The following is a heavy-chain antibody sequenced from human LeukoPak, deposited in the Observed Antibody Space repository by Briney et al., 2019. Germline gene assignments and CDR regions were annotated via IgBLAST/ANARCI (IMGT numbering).Heavy chain of an antibody. Sequence: SVKVSCKASGGTFSSYAISWVRQAPGQGLEWMGRIIPILGIANYAQKFQGRVTITADKSTSTAYMELSGLRSEDTAVYYCASAVVTAIILFDYWGQGTLVTVSS. CDR1: GGTFSSYA. CDR2: IIPILGIA. V-gene: IGHV1-69*10. CDR3: ASAVVTAIILFDY. D-gene: IGHD2-21*02. J-gene: IGHJ4*02.